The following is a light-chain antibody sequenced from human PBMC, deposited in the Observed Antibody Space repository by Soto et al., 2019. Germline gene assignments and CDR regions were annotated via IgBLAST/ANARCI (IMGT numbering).Light chain of an antibody. CDR3: QQLDSYPRT. Sequence: DIQLTQSPSFLSASIGDRVTITCRASQGISSYLAWYQLKPGKAPKLLISTASSLQSGVPSRFSGSGSGTEFTLTISGLQPEDLATYYCQQLDSYPRTFGQGTKLEIK. V-gene: IGKV1-9*01. CDR2: TAS. CDR1: QGISSY. J-gene: IGKJ1*01.